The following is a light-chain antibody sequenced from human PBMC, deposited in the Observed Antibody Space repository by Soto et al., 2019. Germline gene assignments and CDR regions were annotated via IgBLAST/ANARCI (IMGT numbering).Light chain of an antibody. Sequence: DIQMTQSPSALSASVGDRVTITCRASQSISNWLAWYQQKPGKAPKLLIYDASSLEIGVPSRFSGSGSGTQFTLTISSLQPDDFATYYCQQYHTYSFGQGTKVEIK. CDR3: QQYHTYS. CDR1: QSISNW. CDR2: DAS. V-gene: IGKV1-5*01. J-gene: IGKJ1*01.